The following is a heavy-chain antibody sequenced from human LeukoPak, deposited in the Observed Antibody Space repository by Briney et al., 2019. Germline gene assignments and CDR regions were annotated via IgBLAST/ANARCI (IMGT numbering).Heavy chain of an antibody. Sequence: PGGSLRLSCTASGFIFNDFWMSWVRQDPGEGLEWVANIRQDGGAKNYVDSVKGRFTISRDNAKKSLYLQMNSLRAEDTAVYYCAPPPIAATGNWGQGTLVTDSS. D-gene: IGHD6-13*01. V-gene: IGHV3-7*01. J-gene: IGHJ4*02. CDR3: APPPIAATGN. CDR2: IRQDGGAK. CDR1: GFIFNDFW.